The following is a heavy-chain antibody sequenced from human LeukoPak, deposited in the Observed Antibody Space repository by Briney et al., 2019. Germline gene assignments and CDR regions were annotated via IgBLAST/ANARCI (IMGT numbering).Heavy chain of an antibody. D-gene: IGHD3-16*01. V-gene: IGHV4-59*01. CDR1: GGSISSYY. CDR2: IYYSGNT. CDR3: ARVGEGSFDV. J-gene: IGHJ3*01. Sequence: SETLSLTCTVSGGSISSYYWSWIRQSPGNGLEWIGYIYYSGNTNYNPSLKSRVTISIDTSKNQFSLQLNSVTAADTAVYCCARVGEGSFDVWGQGTMVTVSS.